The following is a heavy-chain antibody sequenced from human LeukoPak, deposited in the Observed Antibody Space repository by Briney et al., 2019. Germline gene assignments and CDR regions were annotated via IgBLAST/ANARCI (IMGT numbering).Heavy chain of an antibody. CDR3: AIFPISAWGMDV. Sequence: GGSLRLSCVASGFTFSDYYMTWIRQAPGKGLEWVSYISSSGSTIYYADSVKGRFTISRDNAKNSLYLQMNSLRAEDTALYYCAIFPISAWGMDVWGKGTTVTISS. CDR1: GFTFSDYY. J-gene: IGHJ6*03. CDR2: ISSSGSTI. D-gene: IGHD7-27*01. V-gene: IGHV3-11*01.